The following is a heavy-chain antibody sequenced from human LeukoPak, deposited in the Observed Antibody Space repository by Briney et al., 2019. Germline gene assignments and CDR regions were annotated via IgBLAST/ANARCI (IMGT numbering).Heavy chain of an antibody. V-gene: IGHV3-73*01. D-gene: IGHD2-8*01. CDR2: IRDKGYGHAT. Sequence: GGSLKLSCAASGFTFSDSAIHWVRQASGKGLEWVGRIRDKGYGHATAYAASVKGRFTLSRDDSKNTAYLQMNSLKTENTALYYCTTPNEGNWFDPWGQGTLVTVSS. CDR1: GFTFSDSA. CDR3: TTPNEGNWFDP. J-gene: IGHJ5*02.